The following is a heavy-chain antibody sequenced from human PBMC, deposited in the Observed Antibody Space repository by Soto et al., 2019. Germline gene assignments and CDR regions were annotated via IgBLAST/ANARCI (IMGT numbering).Heavy chain of an antibody. CDR2: VNPSGGHT. V-gene: IGHV1-46*01. Sequence: QVQLMQSGAEVKKPGASVKVSCKASGDTFTDYYIHWVRQAPGQGLEWMGTVNPSGGHTTYAQHCLGRVTLTRDTTTSNLYMELTSPTSDVTAIYNCARGGHVVVVTAALDYWGQVTQVTVSS. CDR1: GDTFTDYY. J-gene: IGHJ4*02. CDR3: ARGGHVVVVTAALDY. D-gene: IGHD2-21*02.